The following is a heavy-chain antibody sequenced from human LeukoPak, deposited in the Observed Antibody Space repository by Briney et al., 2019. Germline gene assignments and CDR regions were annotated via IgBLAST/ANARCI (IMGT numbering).Heavy chain of an antibody. D-gene: IGHD7-27*01. CDR2: IRHDGSNK. Sequence: GGSLRLSCAASGFTFSSYAMHWVRQAPGKGLEWVGFIRHDGSNKYHRDSVKGRFTISRDNSKNTLYLQMNSLRAEDTAVYYCTKVRLLGALDDALHIWGQGTMVTVSS. CDR1: GFTFSSYA. V-gene: IGHV3-30*02. CDR3: TKVRLLGALDDALHI. J-gene: IGHJ3*02.